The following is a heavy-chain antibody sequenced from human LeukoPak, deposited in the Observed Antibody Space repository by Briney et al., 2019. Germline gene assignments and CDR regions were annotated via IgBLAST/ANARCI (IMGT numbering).Heavy chain of an antibody. D-gene: IGHD5-18*01. CDR2: IFGSGGSP. V-gene: IGHV3-23*01. J-gene: IGHJ4*02. Sequence: GGSLRLSCEASGFTFGSHAMYWVRQAPGKGLEWVAGIFGSGGSPHYADSVKGRFTISRDNPRNTVYLQINSLRDDDTAVYYCGKATVGYSSGQKPAWPVDFWGQGTLVTVSS. CDR1: GFTFGSHA. CDR3: GKATVGYSSGQKPAWPVDF.